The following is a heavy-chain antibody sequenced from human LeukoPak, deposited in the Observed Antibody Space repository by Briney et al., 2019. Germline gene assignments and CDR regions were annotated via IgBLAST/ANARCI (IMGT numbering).Heavy chain of an antibody. Sequence: GSSVKVSCKASGGTFSSYAISWVRQAPGQGLEWMGIINPSGGSTSYAQKFQGRVTMTRDMSTSTVYMELSSLRSEDTAVYHCARDTDSYYYDSSGFSFDPWGQGTLVTVSS. D-gene: IGHD3-22*01. CDR3: ARDTDSYYYDSSGFSFDP. CDR1: GGTFSSYA. J-gene: IGHJ5*02. CDR2: INPSGGST. V-gene: IGHV1-46*01.